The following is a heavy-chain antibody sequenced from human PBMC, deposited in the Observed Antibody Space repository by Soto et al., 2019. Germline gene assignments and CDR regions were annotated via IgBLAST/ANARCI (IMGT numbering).Heavy chain of an antibody. D-gene: IGHD1-26*01. CDR3: ARDMEGARKAFDF. CDR1: GYTFIYSA. Sequence: ASVKVYFKASGYTFIYSAIHLVRQAPGQRLEWMGWINAGNGATKYSKKFQGRVTITRDTSASEVYMELSSVRSEDTAVYYCARDMEGARKAFDFWGQGTMVTVSS. J-gene: IGHJ3*01. V-gene: IGHV1-3*01. CDR2: INAGNGAT.